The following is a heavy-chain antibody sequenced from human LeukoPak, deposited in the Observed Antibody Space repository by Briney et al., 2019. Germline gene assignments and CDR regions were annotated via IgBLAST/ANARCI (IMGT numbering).Heavy chain of an antibody. J-gene: IGHJ4*02. CDR2: IYTSGST. CDR1: GGSISSGSYY. D-gene: IGHD6-19*01. V-gene: IGHV4-61*02. CDR3: ARARDAWAVAGSIDY. Sequence: SETLSLTCTVSGGSISSGSYYWSWIRQPAGTGLEWIGRIYTSGSTNYNPSLKSRVTISVDTSKNQFSLKLSSVTAADTAVYYCARARDAWAVAGSIDYWGQGTLVTVSS.